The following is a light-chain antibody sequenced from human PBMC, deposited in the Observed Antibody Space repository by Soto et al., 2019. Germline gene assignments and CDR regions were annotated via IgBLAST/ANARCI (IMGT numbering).Light chain of an antibody. CDR3: CSFVGYYSYV. Sequence: QSVLTHPRSLSASPGQSVTISCTGTSSDVGRYDYVSWYQQHPGKAPKLIVYDVTERPSGVPDRFSGSKSGNTASLTISGLQAEAEADYSCCSFVGYYSYVLGTGPKVTAL. CDR2: DVT. V-gene: IGLV2-11*01. J-gene: IGLJ1*01. CDR1: SSDVGRYDY.